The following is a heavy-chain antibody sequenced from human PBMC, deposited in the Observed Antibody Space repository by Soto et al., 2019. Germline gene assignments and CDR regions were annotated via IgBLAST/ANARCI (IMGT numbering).Heavy chain of an antibody. CDR2: ISSNGGST. CDR1: GFTFSSYA. CDR3: ARAGGLNAFDI. Sequence: GGSLRLSCAASGFTFSSYAMHWVRQAPGKGLEYVSAISSNGGSTYYANSVKGRFTISRDNSKNTLYLQMGSLGAEDMAVYYCARAGGLNAFDIWGQGTMVTVSS. V-gene: IGHV3-64*01. J-gene: IGHJ3*02.